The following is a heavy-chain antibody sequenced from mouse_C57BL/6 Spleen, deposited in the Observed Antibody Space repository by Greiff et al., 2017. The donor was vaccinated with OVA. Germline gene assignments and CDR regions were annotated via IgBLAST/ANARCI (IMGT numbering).Heavy chain of an antibody. CDR1: GFTFTDYY. V-gene: IGHV7-3*01. Sequence: EVKLQESGGGLVQPGGSLSLSCAASGFTFTDYYMSWVRQPPGQALEWLGFIRNKANGYTTEYSASVKGRFTISRDNSQSILYLQMNALRAEDSATYYCARGSLSWFAYWGQGTLVTVSA. J-gene: IGHJ3*01. CDR3: ARGSLSWFAY. D-gene: IGHD1-1*01. CDR2: IRNKANGYTT.